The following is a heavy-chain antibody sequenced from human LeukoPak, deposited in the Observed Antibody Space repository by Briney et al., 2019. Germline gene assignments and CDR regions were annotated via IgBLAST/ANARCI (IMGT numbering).Heavy chain of an antibody. J-gene: IGHJ3*02. CDR1: GFTVSSNY. D-gene: IGHD2-21*01. V-gene: IGHV3-23*01. CDR2: ISGSGGST. CDR3: AKDGNPVYCGGECYPAAFDI. Sequence: GGSLRLSCAASGFTVSSNYMSWVRQAPGKGLEWVSGISGSGGSTHYADSVKGRFTISRDNSKNTLYLQMNSLRAEDTAVYKCAKDGNPVYCGGECYPAAFDIWGQGTMVTVSS.